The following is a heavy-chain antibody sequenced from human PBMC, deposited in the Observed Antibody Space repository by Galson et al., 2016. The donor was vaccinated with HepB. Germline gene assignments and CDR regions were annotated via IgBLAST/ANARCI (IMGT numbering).Heavy chain of an antibody. CDR3: ASGGASSELLDP. D-gene: IGHD6-6*01. Sequence: TLSLPCTVSGGSICSAGYYWSCIRQHPGKGLELIGYIYYSGTTNYNPSLESRIPIPLDTSKNQFSLNLRSVTPADTAVYYCASGGASSELLDPWGQGTLVTVSS. J-gene: IGHJ5*02. CDR1: GGSICSAGYY. CDR2: IYYSGTT. V-gene: IGHV4-31*03.